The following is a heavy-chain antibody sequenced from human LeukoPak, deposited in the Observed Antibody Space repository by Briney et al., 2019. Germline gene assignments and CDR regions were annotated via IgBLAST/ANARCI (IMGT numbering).Heavy chain of an antibody. D-gene: IGHD5-12*01. Sequence: GGSLKFSCAASGFTFSGSAMHWVRQASGKGLEWVGRIRSKANSYATVYAASVKGRFTISRDDSKNTAYLQMNSLKTEDTAVYYCTSSGYEGYYYYYYGMDVWGQGTTVTVSS. CDR2: IRSKANSYAT. J-gene: IGHJ6*02. CDR3: TSSGYEGYYYYYYGMDV. CDR1: GFTFSGSA. V-gene: IGHV3-73*01.